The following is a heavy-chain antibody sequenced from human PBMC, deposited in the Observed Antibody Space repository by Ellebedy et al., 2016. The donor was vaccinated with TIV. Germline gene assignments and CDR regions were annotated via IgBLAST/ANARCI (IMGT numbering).Heavy chain of an antibody. V-gene: IGHV1-18*01. CDR3: ARSAVAGSGLDF. J-gene: IGHJ4*02. Sequence: AASVKVSCKASDYSFTSYGISWVRQAPGQGLEWLGWIRGHNDNTNYAEKFQGRVTMTTDTSTRTAYMELRSLKSDDTAVYYCARSAVAGSGLDFWGQGTLVTVSS. CDR1: DYSFTSYG. CDR2: IRGHNDNT. D-gene: IGHD6-19*01.